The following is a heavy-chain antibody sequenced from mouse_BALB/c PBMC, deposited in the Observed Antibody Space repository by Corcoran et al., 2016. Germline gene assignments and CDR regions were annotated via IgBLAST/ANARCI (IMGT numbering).Heavy chain of an antibody. D-gene: IGHD2-1*01. CDR2: IYWDDDK. V-gene: IGHV8-12*01. J-gene: IGHJ2*01. Sequence: QVTLKESGPGILQPSQTLSLTCSFSGFSLRTSGMGVSWIRQPSGKGLEWLAHIYWDDDKRYNPSLKSRLTISKDTSSNQVFLKITSVDTADTATYYCAGRAQRGNYPFDYWGQGTTLTVSS. CDR3: AGRAQRGNYPFDY. CDR1: GFSLRTSGMG.